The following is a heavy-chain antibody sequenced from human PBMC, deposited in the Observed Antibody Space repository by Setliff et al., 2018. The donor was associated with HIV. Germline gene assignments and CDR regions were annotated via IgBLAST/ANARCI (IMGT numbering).Heavy chain of an antibody. V-gene: IGHV1-69*06. Sequence: SVKVSCKSSEGTFTAYAISWVRQAPGQGLEWMGRITPIFGTTNYAQKFQGRVTITADRSTSTTYMELSSLRSEDTAMYYCARELRGYSGHDVAWGQGTLVTVSS. CDR3: ARELRGYSGHDVA. D-gene: IGHD5-12*01. CDR1: EGTFTAYA. J-gene: IGHJ4*02. CDR2: ITPIFGTT.